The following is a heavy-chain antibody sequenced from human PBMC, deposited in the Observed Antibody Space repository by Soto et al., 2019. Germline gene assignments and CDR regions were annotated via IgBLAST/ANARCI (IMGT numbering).Heavy chain of an antibody. D-gene: IGHD5-12*01. Sequence: EVQLLESGGGLVQPGGSLRLSCAASGYTFSSYAMSWVRQAPGKGLEWVSAISGSGGSTYYADSVKGRFTISRDNSKNTLYLQMNSLRAEDTAVYYCAKDTGYSGLGPVVYWGQGTLVTVSS. CDR1: GYTFSSYA. CDR2: ISGSGGST. J-gene: IGHJ4*02. CDR3: AKDTGYSGLGPVVY. V-gene: IGHV3-23*01.